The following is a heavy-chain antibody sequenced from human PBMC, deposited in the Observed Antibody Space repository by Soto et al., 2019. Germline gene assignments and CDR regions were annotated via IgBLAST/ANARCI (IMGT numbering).Heavy chain of an antibody. CDR3: ARNTVLISGAGPNYYGMDV. CDR2: INPDSGGT. J-gene: IGHJ6*02. V-gene: IGHV1-2*02. Sequence: ASVKVSCKASGYTFTGYYMHWVRQAPGQGLEWMGWINPDSGGTNYAQKFQGSVTMTRDTSISTVYMELSRLRSDDTAVYYCARNTVLISGAGPNYYGMDVWGQGTPVTVSS. D-gene: IGHD2-8*01. CDR1: GYTFTGYY.